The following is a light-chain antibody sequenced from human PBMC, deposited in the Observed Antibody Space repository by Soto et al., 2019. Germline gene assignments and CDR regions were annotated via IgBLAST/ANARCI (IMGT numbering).Light chain of an antibody. CDR3: QQYGSSPRT. CDR1: QSVSSTY. CDR2: GAS. J-gene: IGKJ1*01. Sequence: EIVMTQSPATLSVSPGERATLSCRASQSVSSTYLAWYQQKPGQAPRLLIYGASSRATGIPDRFSGSGSGTEFTLTISRLEPEDFAVFYCQQYGSSPRTFGQGTNVDIK. V-gene: IGKV3-20*01.